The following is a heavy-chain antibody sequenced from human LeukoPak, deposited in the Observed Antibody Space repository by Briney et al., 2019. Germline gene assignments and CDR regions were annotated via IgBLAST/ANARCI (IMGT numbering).Heavy chain of an antibody. J-gene: IGHJ5*02. CDR3: AKNQVGGITGFAP. CDR1: GFTFSSYG. CDR2: ISGSGGST. D-gene: IGHD3-16*01. V-gene: IGHV3-23*01. Sequence: GGSLRLSCAASGFTFSSYGMSWVRQAPGKGLEWVSVISGSGGSTYYADSVKGRFTISRDNSKNTLYLQMNSLRAEDTAIYYCAKNQVGGITGFAPWGQGTLVTVSS.